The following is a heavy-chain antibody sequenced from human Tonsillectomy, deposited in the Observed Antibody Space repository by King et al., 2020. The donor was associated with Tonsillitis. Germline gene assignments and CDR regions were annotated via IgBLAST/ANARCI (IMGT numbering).Heavy chain of an antibody. J-gene: IGHJ6*02. Sequence: VQLVESGGGVVQPGRSLRLSCAASGFTFSSYGMHWVRQAPGKGLEWVAVISYDGTNRYYADSVKGRFTISRDNCRNTLYLQMNSLRAEDTAVYYCAKELRSYYNMDVWGQGTTVTVSS. D-gene: IGHD3-3*01. CDR3: AKELRSYYNMDV. CDR1: GFTFSSYG. CDR2: ISYDGTNR. V-gene: IGHV3-30*18.